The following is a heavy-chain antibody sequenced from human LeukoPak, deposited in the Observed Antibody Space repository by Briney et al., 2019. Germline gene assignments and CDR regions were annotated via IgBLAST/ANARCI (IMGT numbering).Heavy chain of an antibody. CDR2: MYYGGST. Sequence: PSETLSLTCTVSGGSMSGQYWSWIRRPPGKGLEWIGNMYYGGSTNYNPSLKSRVTISIDTSKNQFSLELSSVTAADTAVYYCARRLDDMDVWGKGTTVTVSS. J-gene: IGHJ6*03. V-gene: IGHV4-59*08. CDR1: GGSMSGQY. CDR3: ARRLDDMDV. D-gene: IGHD4-11*01.